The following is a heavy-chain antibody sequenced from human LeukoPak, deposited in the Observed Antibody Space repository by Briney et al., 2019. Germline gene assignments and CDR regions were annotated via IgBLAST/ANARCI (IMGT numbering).Heavy chain of an antibody. CDR3: AKVATVTRNFDY. CDR1: GFTFSSYG. Sequence: GGSLRLSCAASGFTFSSYGMHWVRQAPGKGLEWVAVIWYDGSNKYYADSVKGRFTISRDNSKNTLYLQMNSLRAEDTAVYYCAKVATVTRNFDYWGQGTLVTVSS. D-gene: IGHD4-17*01. J-gene: IGHJ4*02. CDR2: IWYDGSNK. V-gene: IGHV3-33*06.